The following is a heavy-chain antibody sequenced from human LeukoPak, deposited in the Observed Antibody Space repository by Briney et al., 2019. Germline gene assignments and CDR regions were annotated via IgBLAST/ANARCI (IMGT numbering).Heavy chain of an antibody. D-gene: IGHD6-13*01. J-gene: IGHJ6*02. CDR3: ARARIAAAGTSGYYYGMDV. V-gene: IGHV4-59*01. CDR1: GGSISSYY. CDR2: IYYSGST. Sequence: SETLSLTCTASGGSISSYYWSWIRQPPGKGLEWIGYIYYSGSTNYNPSLKSRVTISVDTSKNQFSLKLSSVTAADTAVYYCARARIAAAGTSGYYYGMDVWGQGTTVTVSS.